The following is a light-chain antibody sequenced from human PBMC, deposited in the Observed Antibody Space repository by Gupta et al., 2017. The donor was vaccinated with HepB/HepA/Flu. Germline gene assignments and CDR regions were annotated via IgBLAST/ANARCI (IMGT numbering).Light chain of an antibody. J-gene: IGLJ2*01. V-gene: IGLV3-21*03. CDR3: RAWDSSREHWV. CDR2: GDG. Sequence: SYVPTQPPPVSVAPGMTTRSTCGGNNIGGKSVEWYQQKAGQAPALVVYGDGDRPSGSPERFAGSNSGNTATLTISRVEGGDEADYYCRAWDSSREHWVFGGGINMTVL. CDR1: NIGGKS.